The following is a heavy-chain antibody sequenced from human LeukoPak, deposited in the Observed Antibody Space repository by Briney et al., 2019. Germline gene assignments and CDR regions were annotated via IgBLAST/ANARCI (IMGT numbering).Heavy chain of an antibody. CDR2: INHSGST. J-gene: IGHJ3*02. CDR1: GGSFSGYY. D-gene: IGHD2-15*01. CDR3: ARWRAATRRSAFDI. V-gene: IGHV4-34*01. Sequence: SETLSLTCAVYGGSFSGYYWSWIRQPPGKGLEWIGEINHSGSTNYNPSLKSRVTISVDTSKNQFSLKLSSVAAADTAVYYCARWRAATRRSAFDIWGQGTMVTVSS.